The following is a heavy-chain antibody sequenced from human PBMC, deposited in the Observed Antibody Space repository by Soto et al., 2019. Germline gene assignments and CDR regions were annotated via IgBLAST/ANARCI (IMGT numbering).Heavy chain of an antibody. CDR3: ARGAGWETSEFAY. V-gene: IGHV3-23*01. CDR1: GFMFSSSA. J-gene: IGHJ4*02. CDR2: IGGGGTT. Sequence: EVQLLESGGGLVQPGGSLRLSCAASGFMFSSSAMSWVRQAPGKGLEWVSAIGGGGTTYYADSVKGRFTISRDNSKNTLYLQMNSLRAEDTAVYHCARGAGWETSEFAYWGQGTLVTVSS. D-gene: IGHD1-26*01.